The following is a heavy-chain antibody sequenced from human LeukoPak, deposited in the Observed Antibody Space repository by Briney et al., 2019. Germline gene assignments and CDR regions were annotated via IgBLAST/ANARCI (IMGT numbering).Heavy chain of an antibody. CDR1: GYTFTSYD. D-gene: IGHD1-26*01. J-gene: IGHJ4*02. Sequence: SVKVSCKASGYTFTSYDISWVRQAPGQGPEWMGRIIPIFGTANYAQKFQGRVTITTDESTSTAYMELSSLRSEDTAVYYCARGPTTRHANWGQGTLVTVSS. V-gene: IGHV1-69*05. CDR2: IIPIFGTA. CDR3: ARGPTTRHAN.